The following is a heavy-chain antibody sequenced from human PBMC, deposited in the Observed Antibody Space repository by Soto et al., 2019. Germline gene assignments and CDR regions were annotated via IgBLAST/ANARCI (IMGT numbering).Heavy chain of an antibody. CDR3: ARHYDYVWGSYPGFDY. V-gene: IGHV4-39*01. CDR1: GGSISSSSYY. J-gene: IGHJ4*02. Sequence: QLQLQESGPGLVKPSETLSLTCTVSGGSISSSSYYWGWIRQPPGKGLEWIGSIYYSGSTYYNPSLKSRVTISVDTSKNQFSLKLSSVTAADTAVYYCARHYDYVWGSYPGFDYWGQGTLVTVSS. D-gene: IGHD3-16*02. CDR2: IYYSGST.